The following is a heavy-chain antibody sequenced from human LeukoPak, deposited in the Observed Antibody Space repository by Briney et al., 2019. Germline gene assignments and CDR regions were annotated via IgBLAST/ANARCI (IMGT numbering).Heavy chain of an antibody. CDR1: GFTFSDYN. Sequence: GGSLRLSCAASGFTFSDYNMRWIRQAPGKGVEWVANIKQDGSEKYYVDSVKGRFTISRDNAKNSLYLQMNSLRAEDTAVYYCARDGVDTAMAPPVDYWGQGTLVTVSS. CDR3: ARDGVDTAMAPPVDY. J-gene: IGHJ4*02. CDR2: IKQDGSEK. V-gene: IGHV3-7*01. D-gene: IGHD5-18*01.